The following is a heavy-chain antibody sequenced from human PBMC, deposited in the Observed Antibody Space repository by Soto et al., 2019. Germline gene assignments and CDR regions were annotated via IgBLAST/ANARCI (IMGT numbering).Heavy chain of an antibody. Sequence: GESLKISCKGSGYSFTRYWIGWVRQMPGKSLEWMGIIYPGDSDTRYSPSFQGQVTISADKSISTAYLQWSSLKASDTAMYYCARHPLSTVVSSAQFYDVMDVWGRGTSVT. CDR3: ARHPLSTVVSSAQFYDVMDV. V-gene: IGHV5-51*01. CDR2: IYPGDSDT. CDR1: GYSFTRYW. J-gene: IGHJ6*02. D-gene: IGHD2-15*01.